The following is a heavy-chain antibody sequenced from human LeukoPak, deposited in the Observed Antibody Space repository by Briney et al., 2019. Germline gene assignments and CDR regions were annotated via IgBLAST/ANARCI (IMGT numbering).Heavy chain of an antibody. J-gene: IGHJ4*02. CDR1: GGSISSGSYY. D-gene: IGHD3-16*01. Sequence: SETLSLTCTVSGGSISSGSYYWRWIRQPAGKGLEWIGRIYTSGSTNYNPSLKSRVTISVDTSKNQFSLKLSSVTAADTAVYYCACHRGGYFDYWGQGTLVTVSS. V-gene: IGHV4-61*02. CDR3: ACHRGGYFDY. CDR2: IYTSGST.